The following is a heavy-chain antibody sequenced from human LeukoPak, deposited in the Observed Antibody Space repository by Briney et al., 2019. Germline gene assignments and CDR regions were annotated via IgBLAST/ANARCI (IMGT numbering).Heavy chain of an antibody. J-gene: IGHJ4*02. CDR2: INPGGDNT. Sequence: ASVKVSCKASGYTFTNYYIHWVRQAPGQGLEWMGLINPGGDNTDYAQNFQGRVTMTRDTSTSTVYMGLSSLRSDDTAIYYCARGRFYTSGSYYSRLDYWGQGTLVTASS. V-gene: IGHV1-46*01. CDR1: GYTFTNYY. CDR3: ARGRFYTSGSYYSRLDY. D-gene: IGHD3-10*01.